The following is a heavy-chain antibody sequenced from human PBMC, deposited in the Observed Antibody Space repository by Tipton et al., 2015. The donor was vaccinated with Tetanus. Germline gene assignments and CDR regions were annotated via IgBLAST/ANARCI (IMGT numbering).Heavy chain of an antibody. CDR2: AYYSGSA. D-gene: IGHD3-22*01. Sequence: TLSLTCTISGGSISRFYWGWIRQPPGKALEWIGHAYYSGSANYNPSLKSRITISVDTSSDQFSLRLTSVTAADTAIYYCARFSYDSGGFYSYFDYWGRGPLVAASS. CDR3: ARFSYDSGGFYSYFDY. V-gene: IGHV4-59*01. J-gene: IGHJ4*02. CDR1: GGSISRFY.